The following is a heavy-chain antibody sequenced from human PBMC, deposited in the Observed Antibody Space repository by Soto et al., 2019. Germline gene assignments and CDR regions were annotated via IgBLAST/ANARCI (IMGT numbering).Heavy chain of an antibody. V-gene: IGHV4-34*01. J-gene: IGHJ4*02. D-gene: IGHD1-26*01. CDR1: GGSFSGYY. Sequence: SETLSLTCAVYGGSFSGYYWTWIRQPPGKGLEWIGEINHSGSTNYNPSLKSRVTISVDTSKNQFSLKLSSVTAADTAVYYCASSRGSPVPLDYWGQGTLVTVSS. CDR3: ASSRGSPVPLDY. CDR2: INHSGST.